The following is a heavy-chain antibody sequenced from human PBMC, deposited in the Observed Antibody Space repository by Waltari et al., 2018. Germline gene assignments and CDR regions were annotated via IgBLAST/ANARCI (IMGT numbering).Heavy chain of an antibody. CDR3: ARGSKFGDYGDLDY. D-gene: IGHD4-17*01. V-gene: IGHV1-69*01. CDR2: SIPMLKNP. J-gene: IGHJ4*02. CDR1: GDVFGNYA. Sequence: VQLVQSGAEVKKPGSSVRVSCKTSGDVFGNYAISWLRQAPGKGREWMGGSIPMLKNPNYAQRLEGTVTSTADESTSTGYMELTGLTSEDTAIYYCARGSKFGDYGDLDYWGQGTLVTVS.